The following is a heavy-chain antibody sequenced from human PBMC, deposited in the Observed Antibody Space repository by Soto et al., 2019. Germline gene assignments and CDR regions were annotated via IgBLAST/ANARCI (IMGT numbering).Heavy chain of an antibody. D-gene: IGHD6-19*01. J-gene: IGHJ4*02. V-gene: IGHV1-8*01. CDR3: ARSRLKPSSGWTPLDY. CDR2: MNPNSGNT. CDR1: GYTFTSYD. Sequence: QVQLVQSGAEVKKPGASVKVSCKASGYTFTSYDINWVRQATGQGLEWMGWMNPNSGNTGYAQKFQGRVTMTRNTSISTAYMELSSLRSEDTAVYYCARSRLKPSSGWTPLDYWGQGTLVTVSS.